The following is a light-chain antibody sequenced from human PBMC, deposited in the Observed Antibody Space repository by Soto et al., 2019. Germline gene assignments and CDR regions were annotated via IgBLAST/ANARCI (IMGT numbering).Light chain of an antibody. CDR3: QQYGSSLSIT. CDR1: QSVRSTY. J-gene: IGKJ5*01. Sequence: EIVLTQSPGTLSLSPGERATLSCRASQSVRSTYLAWYQQKPGKAPRLLIHGASSRATGIPDRFSGSGSGTDFTLTISRLEPEDFAVYYCQQYGSSLSITFGQGTRLEIK. CDR2: GAS. V-gene: IGKV3-20*01.